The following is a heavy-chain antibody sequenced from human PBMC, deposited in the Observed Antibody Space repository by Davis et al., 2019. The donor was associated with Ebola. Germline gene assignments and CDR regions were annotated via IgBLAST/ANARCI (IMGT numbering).Heavy chain of an antibody. CDR2: IYSGSIT. CDR3: ARGGRDGYTYYFDY. V-gene: IGHV3-53*01. Sequence: PGGSLRLSCAASGFTVSSNYLSWVRQAPGKGLEWVSLIYSGSITYYADSVKGRFSISSDNSKNALDLQMNGLRAEDTAVYYCARGGRDGYTYYFDYWGQGTLVTVSS. D-gene: IGHD5-24*01. J-gene: IGHJ4*02. CDR1: GFTVSSNY.